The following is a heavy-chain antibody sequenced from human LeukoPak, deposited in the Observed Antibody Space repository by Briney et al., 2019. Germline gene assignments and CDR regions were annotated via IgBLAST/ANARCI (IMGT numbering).Heavy chain of an antibody. CDR3: ARQSGSYRQYYFDY. D-gene: IGHD1-26*01. CDR1: GGSISSGGYY. J-gene: IGHJ4*02. Sequence: SETLSLTCTVSGGSISSGGYYWSWIRQHPGKGLEWIGYIYYSGSTYYNPSLKSRLTISVGTSKNQFSLKLSSVTAADTAVYYCARQSGSYRQYYFDYWGQGTLVTVSS. CDR2: IYYSGST. V-gene: IGHV4-31*03.